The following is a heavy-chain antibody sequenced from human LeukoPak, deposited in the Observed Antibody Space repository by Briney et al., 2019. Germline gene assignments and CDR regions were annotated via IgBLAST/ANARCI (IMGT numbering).Heavy chain of an antibody. Sequence: SETLSLTCTVSGNSISSGDNYWSWIRHPAGKGPEWIGRVYTSGSTNYNPSPKARVTISGGTSRNQSSLRLTSVTAADTAVYYCATVPKGTTYSSGGGSAFDIWGQGTVVTVSS. CDR3: ATVPKGTTYSSGGGSAFDI. V-gene: IGHV4-61*02. CDR1: GNSISSGDNY. J-gene: IGHJ3*02. D-gene: IGHD6-19*01. CDR2: VYTSGST.